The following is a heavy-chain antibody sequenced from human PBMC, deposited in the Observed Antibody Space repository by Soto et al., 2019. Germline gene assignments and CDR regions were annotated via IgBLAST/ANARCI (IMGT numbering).Heavy chain of an antibody. J-gene: IGHJ4*02. V-gene: IGHV1-18*01. D-gene: IGHD3-22*01. Sequence: QVQLVQSGAEVKKPGASVKVSCKASGYTFTSYGISWVRQAPGQGLEWMGWISAYNGNTNYAQKLQGRVTMTTDTSTSPAYMELRSLRSDDTAVYYCARDWPYYYDSSGYYYDPQHFDYWGQGTLVTVSS. CDR1: GYTFTSYG. CDR2: ISAYNGNT. CDR3: ARDWPYYYDSSGYYYDPQHFDY.